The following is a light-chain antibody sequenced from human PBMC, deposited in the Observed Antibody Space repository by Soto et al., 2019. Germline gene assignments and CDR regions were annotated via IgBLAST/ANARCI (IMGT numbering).Light chain of an antibody. J-gene: IGKJ1*01. CDR2: GAS. CDR3: QQHKSYSPT. CDR1: QSISYY. Sequence: DIQLTQSPPTLSASVGDRVTITCRASQSISYYLAWYQQMPGKAPKLLIYGASSLQSGVPSRFSGSGSGTEFTLTISSLQPDDCATYFCQQHKSYSPTFGQGTKVEIK. V-gene: IGKV1-5*01.